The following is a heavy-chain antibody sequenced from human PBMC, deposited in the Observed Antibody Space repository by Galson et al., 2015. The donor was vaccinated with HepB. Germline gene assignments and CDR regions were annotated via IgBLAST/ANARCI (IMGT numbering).Heavy chain of an antibody. CDR1: GGSISSSSYY. Sequence: ETLSLTCTVSGGSISSSSYYWGWIRQPPGKGLEWIGSIYYSGSTYYNPSLKSRVTISVDTSKNQFSLKLSSVTAADTAVYYCARDRVRGSGWLENWFDPWGQGTLVTVSS. CDR3: ARDRVRGSGWLENWFDP. D-gene: IGHD6-19*01. V-gene: IGHV4-39*07. J-gene: IGHJ5*02. CDR2: IYYSGST.